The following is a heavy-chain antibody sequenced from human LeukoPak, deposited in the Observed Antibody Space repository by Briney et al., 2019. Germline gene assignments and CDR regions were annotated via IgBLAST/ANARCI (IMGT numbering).Heavy chain of an antibody. J-gene: IGHJ3*02. D-gene: IGHD7-27*01. CDR2: IKSKTDGGTT. Sequence: PGGSLRLSCAASGFTFSSYSMNWVRQAPGKGLEWVGRIKSKTDGGTTDYAAPVKGRFTISRDDSKNTLYLQMNSLKTEDTAVYYCTTVIWGAWYDAFDIWGQGTMVTVSS. CDR3: TTVIWGAWYDAFDI. CDR1: GFTFSSYS. V-gene: IGHV3-15*01.